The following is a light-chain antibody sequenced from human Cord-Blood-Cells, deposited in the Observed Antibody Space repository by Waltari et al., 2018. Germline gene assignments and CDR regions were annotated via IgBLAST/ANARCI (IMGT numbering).Light chain of an antibody. Sequence: QSALTQPASMSGSPGQSITISCTGTSSDVGSYNLVSWYQQHPGKAPKLMIHEVSKRPSGVSNRFSGSKSGNTASLTISGLQAEDEADYYCCSYAGSSTWVFGGGTKLTVL. V-gene: IGLV2-23*02. CDR1: SSDVGSYNL. J-gene: IGLJ3*02. CDR2: EVS. CDR3: CSYAGSSTWV.